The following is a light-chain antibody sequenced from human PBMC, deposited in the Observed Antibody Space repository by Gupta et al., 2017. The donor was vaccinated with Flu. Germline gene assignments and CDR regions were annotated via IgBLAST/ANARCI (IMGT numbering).Light chain of an antibody. V-gene: IGKV2-28*01. J-gene: IGKJ2*01. CDR2: VAS. Sequence: EIVLTQSPLSLPVTPGEPDSISCRSRQGLLHRNGDTYLDWCLQKPGQSPQLLIYVASHRAPGVPERFSGSGSGTDFTLKISRVEAEDVGVYYCKQALQIPYNFGQGTKVAIK. CDR1: QGLLHRNGDTY. CDR3: KQALQIPYN.